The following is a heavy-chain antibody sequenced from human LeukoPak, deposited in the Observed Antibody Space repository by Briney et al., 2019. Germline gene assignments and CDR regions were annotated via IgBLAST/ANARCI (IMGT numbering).Heavy chain of an antibody. CDR1: GFTFCSYW. D-gene: IGHD1-26*01. V-gene: IGHV3-7*04. CDR2: INQVGRKK. CDR3: ARVRVGTTNYFDY. J-gene: IGHJ4*02. Sequence: GGSLRLSCVASGFTFCSYWMSWVRQAPGKGLEWVAHINQVGRKKYYVGSGRGRFTISRDNAKNSLCLQMDSLRAEDTAVYYCARVRVGTTNYFDYWGQGTLVTVSS.